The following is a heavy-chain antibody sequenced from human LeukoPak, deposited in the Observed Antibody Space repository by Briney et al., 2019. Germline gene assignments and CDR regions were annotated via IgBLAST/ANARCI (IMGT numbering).Heavy chain of an antibody. Sequence: SCKASGYTFSSYDIYWVRQAPGKGLEWVAVIWYDGSNKYYADSVKGRFTISRDNSKNTLYLQMNSLRAEDTAVYYCARGVAGFGDYSYYGMDVWGQGTTVTVSS. D-gene: IGHD3-10*01. CDR2: IWYDGSNK. CDR1: GYTFSSYD. J-gene: IGHJ6*02. V-gene: IGHV3-33*07. CDR3: ARGVAGFGDYSYYGMDV.